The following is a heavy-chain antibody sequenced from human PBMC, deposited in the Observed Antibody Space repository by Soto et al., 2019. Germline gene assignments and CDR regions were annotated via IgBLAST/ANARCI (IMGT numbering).Heavy chain of an antibody. CDR3: ARELRFLEWLLYLPDY. Sequence: GGSLRLSCAASGLTFSSYSMNWVRQAPGKGLEWVSYISSSSSTIYYADSVKGRFTISRDNAKNSLYLQMNSLRAEDTAVYYCARELRFLEWLLYLPDYWGQGTLVTVSS. CDR1: GLTFSSYS. V-gene: IGHV3-48*01. J-gene: IGHJ4*02. D-gene: IGHD3-3*01. CDR2: ISSSSSTI.